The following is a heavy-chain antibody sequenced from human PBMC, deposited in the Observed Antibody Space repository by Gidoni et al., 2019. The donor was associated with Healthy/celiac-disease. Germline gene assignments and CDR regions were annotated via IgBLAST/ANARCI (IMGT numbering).Heavy chain of an antibody. CDR1: GGNFSSYA. V-gene: IGHV1-69*01. CDR3: ARTHYRMTTVTPLGD. D-gene: IGHD4-17*01. Sequence: QVQLVQSGAEVKKPGPSVKVSCKASGGNFSSYAISWVRQPPGQGLEWMGGIIPIFGTANYAQKFQGRVTITADESTSTAYMELSSLRSEDTAVYYCARTHYRMTTVTPLGDWGQGTLVTVSS. J-gene: IGHJ4*02. CDR2: IIPIFGTA.